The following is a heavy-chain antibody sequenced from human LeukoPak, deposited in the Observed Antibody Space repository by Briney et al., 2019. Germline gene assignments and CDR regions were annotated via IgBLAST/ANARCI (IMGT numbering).Heavy chain of an antibody. D-gene: IGHD2-2*01. Sequence: GGSLRLSCAASGFTVSSNYMSWVRQAPGKGLEWVSVIYSGGSTYYADSVKGRFTISRDNSKNTLYLRMNSLRAEDTAVYYCARDWRAGYCSSTSCGMDVWGQGTTVTVSS. CDR2: IYSGGST. J-gene: IGHJ6*02. CDR3: ARDWRAGYCSSTSCGMDV. V-gene: IGHV3-66*01. CDR1: GFTVSSNY.